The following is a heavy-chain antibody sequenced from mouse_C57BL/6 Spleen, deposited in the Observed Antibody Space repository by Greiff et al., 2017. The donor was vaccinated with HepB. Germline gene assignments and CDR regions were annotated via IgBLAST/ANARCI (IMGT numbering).Heavy chain of an antibody. CDR1: GYTFTSYW. CDR2: IDPSDSYT. J-gene: IGHJ3*01. V-gene: IGHV1-50*01. Sequence: QVQLQQSGAELVKPGASVKLSCKASGYTFTSYWMQWVKQRPGQGLEWIGEIDPSDSYTNYNQKFKGKATLTVDTSSSTAYMQLSSLTSEDSAVYYCGRGGGDGGFAYWGQGTLVTVSA. CDR3: GRGGGDGGFAY. D-gene: IGHD1-1*02.